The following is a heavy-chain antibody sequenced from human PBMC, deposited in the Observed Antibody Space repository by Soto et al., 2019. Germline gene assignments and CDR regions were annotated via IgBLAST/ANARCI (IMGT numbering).Heavy chain of an antibody. CDR2: IRSKANSYAT. D-gene: IGHD3-10*01. Sequence: RSLRISCVSSGISLSGSAIPMIRHVAGKGLEWVGRIRSKANSYATAYAASVKGRFTISRHDSKNTAYLQINSLKTEDTAVYYCTRRTEGSGSYYVSWGQGTQVTGYS. V-gene: IGHV3-73*01. J-gene: IGHJ4*02. CDR3: TRRTEGSGSYYVS. CDR1: GISLSGSA.